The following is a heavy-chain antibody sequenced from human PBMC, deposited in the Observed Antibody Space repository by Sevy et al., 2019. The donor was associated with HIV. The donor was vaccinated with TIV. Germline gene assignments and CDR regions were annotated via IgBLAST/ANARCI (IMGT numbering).Heavy chain of an antibody. CDR3: ARGPSKTTVTTVDY. CDR1: GYTFTSYG. Sequence: ASVKVSCKASGYTFTSYGISWVRQAPGQGLEWMGWISAYNGNTNYAQKLQGRVTMTTDTSTSTAYMELRGLRSDDTAVYYCARGPSKTTVTTVDYWGQGTLVTVSS. CDR2: ISAYNGNT. D-gene: IGHD4-17*01. V-gene: IGHV1-18*01. J-gene: IGHJ4*02.